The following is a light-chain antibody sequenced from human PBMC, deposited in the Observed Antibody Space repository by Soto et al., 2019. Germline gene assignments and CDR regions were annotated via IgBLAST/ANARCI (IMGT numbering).Light chain of an antibody. Sequence: DIVMTQSPLSLPVTLGQPASISCRSSRSLLYKDGNTYLNWFHQRPGQSPRRLLSRVSDRDSGVPDRCSGTGSGTDFTLQISRVEAEDLGVYYCMQGTNWPYTFGQGTELEIK. J-gene: IGKJ2*01. CDR3: MQGTNWPYT. CDR1: RSLLYKDGNTY. V-gene: IGKV2-30*01. CDR2: RVS.